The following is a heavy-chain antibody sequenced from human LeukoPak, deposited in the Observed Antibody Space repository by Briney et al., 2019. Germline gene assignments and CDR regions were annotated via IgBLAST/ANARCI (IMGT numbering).Heavy chain of an antibody. V-gene: IGHV4-34*01. CDR1: GGSFSGYY. CDR3: ATNTVTVRHDAFDI. D-gene: IGHD4-17*01. Sequence: RPSGTLSLTCAVYGGSFSGYYWSWIRQPPGKGLEWIGEINHSGSTYYNPSLKSRVTISVDTSKNQFSLKLRSVTAADTAVFYCATNTVTVRHDAFDIWGQGTMVTVSS. CDR2: INHSGST. J-gene: IGHJ3*02.